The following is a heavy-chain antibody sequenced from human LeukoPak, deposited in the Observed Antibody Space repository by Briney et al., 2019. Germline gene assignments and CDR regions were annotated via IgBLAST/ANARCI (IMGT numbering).Heavy chain of an antibody. CDR2: ISWDGHNT. CDR1: GFTFDDYT. D-gene: IGHD6-25*01. V-gene: IGHV3-43*01. Sequence: GGSLRLSCAASGFTFDDYTMHWVRQAPGKGLEWVSLISWDGHNTYYADSVKGRFTISRDNSKNSLYLQMNSLRIEDTALYYCAKKKPSKTAAGSYFDYWGQGTPVTVSS. J-gene: IGHJ4*02. CDR3: AKKKPSKTAAGSYFDY.